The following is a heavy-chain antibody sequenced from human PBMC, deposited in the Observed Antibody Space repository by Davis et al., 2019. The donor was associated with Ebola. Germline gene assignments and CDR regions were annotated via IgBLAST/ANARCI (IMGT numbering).Heavy chain of an antibody. J-gene: IGHJ4*02. D-gene: IGHD1-26*01. CDR3: ARLEGLGGTYTD. Sequence: ASVKVSCKTSGYPFINYWIHWVRQAPGQGLEWMGIIKPIGAITTYAQRFQGRITMTRDTSTSTIYMALSSLTAEDTAVYYCARLEGLGGTYTDWGQGTLVTVSS. V-gene: IGHV1-46*01. CDR1: GYPFINYW. CDR2: IKPIGAIT.